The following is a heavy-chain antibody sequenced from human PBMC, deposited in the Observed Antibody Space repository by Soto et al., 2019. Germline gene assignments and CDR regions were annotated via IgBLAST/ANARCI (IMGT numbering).Heavy chain of an antibody. CDR1: GYTFTGYY. J-gene: IGHJ4*02. V-gene: IGHV1-2*02. CDR2: INPNSGGT. CDR3: ARGLGDSSGYYYNCLDY. D-gene: IGHD3-22*01. Sequence: GASVKVSCKASGYTFTGYYMHWVRQAPGQGLEWMGWINPNSGGTNYAQKFQGRVTMTRDTSISTAYMELSRLRSDDTAVYYCARGLGDSSGYYYNCLDYWGQGTLVTVSS.